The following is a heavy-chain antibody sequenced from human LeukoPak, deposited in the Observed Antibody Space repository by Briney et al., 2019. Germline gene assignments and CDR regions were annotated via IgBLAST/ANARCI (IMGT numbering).Heavy chain of an antibody. CDR3: AKTVSSWYDNPPFDY. CDR1: GFTFSSYA. D-gene: IGHD6-13*01. V-gene: IGHV3-23*01. J-gene: IGHJ4*02. CDR2: ISGSGGST. Sequence: GGSLRLSCTASGFTFSSYAMNWVRQAPGKGLEWVSVISGSGGSTYYADSVKGRFTISRDNSKNTAYLQMNSLRAEDTAVYYCAKTVSSWYDNPPFDYWGQGTLVTVSS.